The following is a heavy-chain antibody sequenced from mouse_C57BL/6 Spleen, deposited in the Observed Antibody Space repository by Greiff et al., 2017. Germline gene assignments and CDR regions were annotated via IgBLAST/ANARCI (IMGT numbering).Heavy chain of an antibody. CDR3: ARSGGSGYAMGD. J-gene: IGHJ4*01. V-gene: IGHV1-64*01. D-gene: IGHD1-1*01. Sequence: QVQLQEPGAELVKPGASVKLSCKASGYTFTSYWMHWVQQSPGQGLEWIAMIHPNSGSTNYNEKFKSKATLTVDNSASTTYLQLSSLTSEDSAVYYCARSGGSGYAMGDWGQGTSVTVSS. CDR2: IHPNSGST. CDR1: GYTFTSYW.